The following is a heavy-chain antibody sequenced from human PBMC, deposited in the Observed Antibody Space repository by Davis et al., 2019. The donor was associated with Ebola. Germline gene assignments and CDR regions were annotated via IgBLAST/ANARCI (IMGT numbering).Heavy chain of an antibody. Sequence: SLKISCAASGFTFDDYAMHWVRQAPGKGLEWVSGISWNSGSIGYADSVKGRFTISRDNAKNSLYLQMNSLRDEDTAVYYCARDLITMVRGVIEGYYYYYGMDVWGKGTTVTVSS. CDR3: ARDLITMVRGVIEGYYYYYGMDV. CDR2: ISWNSGSI. V-gene: IGHV3-9*01. D-gene: IGHD3-10*01. J-gene: IGHJ6*04. CDR1: GFTFDDYA.